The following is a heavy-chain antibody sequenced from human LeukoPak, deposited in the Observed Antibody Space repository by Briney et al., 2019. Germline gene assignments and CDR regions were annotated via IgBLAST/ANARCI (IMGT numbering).Heavy chain of an antibody. CDR1: GFTFSSYW. V-gene: IGHV3-74*01. CDR3: RGSYYAGSLDY. D-gene: IGHD1-26*01. Sequence: GGSLRLSCAASGFTFSSYWMHWVRQAPGKGLVWVSRINSDGSSTSYADSVKGRFTISRDNAKNTLYLQMNSLGAEDTAVYYCRGSYYAGSLDYWGQGTLVTVSS. J-gene: IGHJ4*02. CDR2: INSDGSST.